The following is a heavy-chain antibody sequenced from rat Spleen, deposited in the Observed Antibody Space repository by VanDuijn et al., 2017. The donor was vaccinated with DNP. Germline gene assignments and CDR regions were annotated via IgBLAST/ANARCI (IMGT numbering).Heavy chain of an antibody. CDR1: GFTFSDYN. V-gene: IGHV5-7*01. CDR3: ARLILRVWGAMDA. Sequence: EVQLVESGGGLVQPGRSLKLSCAASGFTFSDYNIAWVRQSPKKGLEWVATISYDCSSTYYRYSVKGRFTIYRDNAKSTLYLQMDSLRSEDTGTYYWARLILRVWGAMDAWGQGTSVTVSS. CDR2: ISYDCSST. J-gene: IGHJ4*01. D-gene: IGHD1-7*01.